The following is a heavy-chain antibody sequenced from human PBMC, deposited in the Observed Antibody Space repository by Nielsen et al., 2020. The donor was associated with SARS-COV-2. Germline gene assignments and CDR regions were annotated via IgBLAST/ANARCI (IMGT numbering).Heavy chain of an antibody. CDR2: VYYSGST. Sequence: SETLSLTCAVSGVSTSSGYWWSWVRQPPGKGLEWIGEVYYSGSTNYNPSLKSRVTISVDKSKNQFSLKLNSVTAADTAIYYCAGDPPPGYYFESWGQGAPVTVSS. CDR3: AGDPPPGYYFES. J-gene: IGHJ4*02. D-gene: IGHD1-14*01. CDR1: GVSTSSGYW. V-gene: IGHV4-4*02.